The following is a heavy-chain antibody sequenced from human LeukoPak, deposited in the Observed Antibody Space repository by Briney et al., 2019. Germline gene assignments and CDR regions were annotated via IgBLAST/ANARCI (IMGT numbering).Heavy chain of an antibody. D-gene: IGHD4-17*01. V-gene: IGHV3-23*01. CDR1: GFTFSGYG. Sequence: GGSLRLSCAASGFTFSGYGMHWVRQAPGKGLEWVSAISGSGGSTYYADSVKGRFTISRDNSKNTLYPQMNSLRAEDTAVYYCAKDGHGDYDGYWGQGTLVTVSS. CDR2: ISGSGGST. J-gene: IGHJ4*02. CDR3: AKDGHGDYDGY.